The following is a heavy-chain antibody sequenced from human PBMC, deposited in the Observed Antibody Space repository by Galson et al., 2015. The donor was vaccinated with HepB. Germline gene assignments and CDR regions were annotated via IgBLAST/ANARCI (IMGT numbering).Heavy chain of an antibody. Sequence: SVKVSCKASGGTFSSYAISWVRQAPGQGLEWMGGIIPILGIANYAQKFQGRVTITADKSTSTAYMELSSLRSEDTAVYYCATRGDGYGGNFPSRYYYYMDVWGKGTTVTVSS. CDR2: IIPILGIA. CDR1: GGTFSSYA. CDR3: ATRGDGYGGNFPSRYYYYMDV. J-gene: IGHJ6*03. V-gene: IGHV1-69*10. D-gene: IGHD4-23*01.